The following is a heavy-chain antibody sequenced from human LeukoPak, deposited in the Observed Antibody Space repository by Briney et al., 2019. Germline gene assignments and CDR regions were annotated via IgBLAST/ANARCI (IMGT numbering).Heavy chain of an antibody. D-gene: IGHD3-16*01. V-gene: IGHV3-21*01. CDR2: ISSSSSYM. CDR1: GFTFSSYG. J-gene: IGHJ6*02. Sequence: GGSLRLSCAASGFTFSSYGMNWVRQAPGKGLEWVSSISSSSSYMYYADSVKGRFTISRDNAKNTLYLQMNSLRAEDTAVYYCARDGAWVWYYGMDVWGQGTTVTVSS. CDR3: ARDGAWVWYYGMDV.